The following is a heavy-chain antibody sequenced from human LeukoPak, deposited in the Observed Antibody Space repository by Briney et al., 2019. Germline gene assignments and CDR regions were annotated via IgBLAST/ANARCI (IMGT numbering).Heavy chain of an antibody. J-gene: IGHJ4*02. Sequence: SETLSLTCTVSGGSISNYYWSWIRQPAGKGLEWIGRMFTTGSTNYNPSLKSRVTISVDTSKNQFSLKLSSVTAADTAVYYCARGTTVVNYWGQGTLVTVSS. CDR3: ARGTTVVNY. V-gene: IGHV4-4*07. CDR2: MFTTGST. CDR1: GGSISNYY. D-gene: IGHD4-23*01.